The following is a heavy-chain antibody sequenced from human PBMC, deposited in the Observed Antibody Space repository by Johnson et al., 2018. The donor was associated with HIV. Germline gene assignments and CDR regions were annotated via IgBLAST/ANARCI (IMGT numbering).Heavy chain of an antibody. CDR3: ARDKSWVRGAFDI. D-gene: IGHD3-16*01. CDR1: GFTLRIYD. V-gene: IGHV3-7*01. CDR2: IKQDGSEK. Sequence: VQLVESGGGVVQPGGSLRLSCAASGFTLRIYDMHWVRQAPGQGLEWVANIKQDGSEKYYVDSVKGRFTISRDNAKNSLYLQLNSRRAEETAVYYSARDKSWVRGAFDIWGQGTMVTVSS. J-gene: IGHJ3*02.